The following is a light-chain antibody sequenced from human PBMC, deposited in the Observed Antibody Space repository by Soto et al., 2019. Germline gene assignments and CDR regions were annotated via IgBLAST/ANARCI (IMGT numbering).Light chain of an antibody. CDR1: SSDVGSYNL. V-gene: IGLV2-23*02. CDR3: CSYAGSRTPLI. Sequence: QSALTQAASVSGSPGQSITIACTGNSSDVGSYNLVSWYQQHPGKAPKLMIYEVSKRPSGLSNRFSGSKSGNTASLTISGLQAEDEADYYCCSYAGSRTPLIFGTGTKVTVL. CDR2: EVS. J-gene: IGLJ1*01.